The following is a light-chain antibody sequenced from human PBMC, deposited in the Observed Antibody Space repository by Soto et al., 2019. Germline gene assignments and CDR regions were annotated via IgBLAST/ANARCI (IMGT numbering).Light chain of an antibody. J-gene: IGLJ1*01. Sequence: QSFLTQPASVSGSPGQSITISCTGTSSDVGGYNYVSWYQQHPGKAPKLMIYEVSNRPSGVSNRFSGSKSGNTASLTISGLQAEDEADYYCRSYTSSXPYVLGTGTKVXV. V-gene: IGLV2-14*01. CDR3: RSYTSSXPYV. CDR1: SSDVGGYNY. CDR2: EVS.